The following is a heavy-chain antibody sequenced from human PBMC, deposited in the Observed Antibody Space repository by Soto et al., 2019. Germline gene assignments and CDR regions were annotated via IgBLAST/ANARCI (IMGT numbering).Heavy chain of an antibody. D-gene: IGHD6-13*01. Sequence: QVQLVESGGGVVQPGRSLRLSCAASGFTFSSYGIHWVRQAPGKGLEWVAVISYDGGNKYYADSVKGRFTISRDNSKNTLYLQMNSLRSEDTAVYYCAKCPGVAAAGPPFDPWGQGTLVTVSS. J-gene: IGHJ5*02. CDR1: GFTFSSYG. CDR2: ISYDGGNK. CDR3: AKCPGVAAAGPPFDP. V-gene: IGHV3-30*18.